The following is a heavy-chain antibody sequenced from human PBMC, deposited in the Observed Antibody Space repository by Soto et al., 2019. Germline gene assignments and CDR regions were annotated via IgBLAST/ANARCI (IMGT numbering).Heavy chain of an antibody. Sequence: QVQLVQSGAEVKKPGASVKVSCKASGYTFTSYGISWVRQAPGQGLEWLGWINTYNGDTKYAQKLQGRVTMTTDTATGTVYIDRRSLRSYDTAMYYCARDRVRMLELKPHFDSWGQGTLVTVSS. J-gene: IGHJ4*02. CDR3: ARDRVRMLELKPHFDS. V-gene: IGHV1-18*01. CDR2: INTYNGDT. D-gene: IGHD3-3*01. CDR1: GYTFTSYG.